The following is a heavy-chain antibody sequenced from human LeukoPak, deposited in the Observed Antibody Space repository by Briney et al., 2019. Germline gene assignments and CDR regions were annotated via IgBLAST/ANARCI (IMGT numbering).Heavy chain of an antibody. CDR2: ISYTGTT. CDR1: GGSINGYS. V-gene: IGHV4-59*08. D-gene: IGHD2-21*01. CDR3: ARLGGNWNSPVRDY. Sequence: SVTLSLTCSVSGGSINGYSWTWLPQPPGIRLEWVVHISYTGTTNYNPSLTTRVAISVDTSKNQFSLKLTSVTAADTAMYFCARLGGNWNSPVRDYWGQGTLVTVSS. J-gene: IGHJ4*02.